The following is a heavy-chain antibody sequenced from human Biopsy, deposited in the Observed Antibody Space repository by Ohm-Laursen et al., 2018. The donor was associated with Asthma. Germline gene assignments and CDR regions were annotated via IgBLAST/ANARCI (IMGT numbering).Heavy chain of an antibody. D-gene: IGHD1-26*01. J-gene: IGHJ4*02. Sequence: SLRLSCSASGFTFSNYGMHWVRQAPGKGLDWVAVISFDGSNKNYTDSVKGRFTTSRDNSRNTLHLQMNSLRAEDTAVYYCAKDVFPGWELRRGPDYWGQGTLVTVSS. V-gene: IGHV3-30*18. CDR3: AKDVFPGWELRRGPDY. CDR2: ISFDGSNK. CDR1: GFTFSNYG.